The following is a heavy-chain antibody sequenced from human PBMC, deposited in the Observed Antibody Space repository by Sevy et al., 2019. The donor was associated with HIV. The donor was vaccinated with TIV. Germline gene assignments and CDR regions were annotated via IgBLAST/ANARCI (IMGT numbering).Heavy chain of an antibody. CDR1: GYTFTGYY. CDR3: ARNSDGDYFGY. D-gene: IGHD3-10*01. Sequence: ASVKVSCKASGYTFTGYYMHWVRQAPGQGLEWMGWINPNSGGTNYTQKFQGWVTMTRDTYISTAYMELSRLRSDDTAVYYGARNSDGDYFGYWGQGTLVTVSS. CDR2: INPNSGGT. V-gene: IGHV1-2*04. J-gene: IGHJ4*02.